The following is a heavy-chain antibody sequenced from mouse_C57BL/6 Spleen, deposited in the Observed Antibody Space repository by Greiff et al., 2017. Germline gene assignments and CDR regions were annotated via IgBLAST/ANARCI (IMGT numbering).Heavy chain of an antibody. D-gene: IGHD3-2*02. CDR1: GYTFTGYW. Sequence: VQLQQSGAELMKPGASVKLSCKATGYTFTGYWIEWVKQRPGHGLEWIGEILPGSGSTNYNEKFKGKATFTSDTSSNAAYMQLSSLTNEDSAIYCCARETAQAPFAYWGQGTLVTVSA. V-gene: IGHV1-9*01. J-gene: IGHJ3*01. CDR3: ARETAQAPFAY. CDR2: ILPGSGST.